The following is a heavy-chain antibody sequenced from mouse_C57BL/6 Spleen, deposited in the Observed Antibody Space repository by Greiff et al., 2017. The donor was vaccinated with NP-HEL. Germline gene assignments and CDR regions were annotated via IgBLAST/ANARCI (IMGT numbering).Heavy chain of an antibody. D-gene: IGHD2-4*01. Sequence: EVKLVESGGGLVKPGGSLKLSCAASGFTFSSYAMSWVRQTPEKRLEWVATISDGGSYTYYPDNVKGRFTISRDNANNTLYLQMSHLKSEDTAMYYCARDANYDYAMDYWGQGTSVTVSS. CDR2: ISDGGSYT. CDR3: ARDANYDYAMDY. J-gene: IGHJ4*01. CDR1: GFTFSSYA. V-gene: IGHV5-4*01.